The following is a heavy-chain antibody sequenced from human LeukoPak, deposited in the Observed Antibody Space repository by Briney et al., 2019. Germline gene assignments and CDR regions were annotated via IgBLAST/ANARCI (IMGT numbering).Heavy chain of an antibody. Sequence: GGSVRLSCAVSGFTFSNYWMHWVRQAPGKGLVWVSRTNSDGSSTSYADSVKGRFTISRDNAKNTLYLQMNSLRAEDTAVYYCARVSPLHRGFDYWGQGTLVTVSS. J-gene: IGHJ4*02. CDR1: GFTFSNYW. CDR2: TNSDGSST. CDR3: ARVSPLHRGFDY. V-gene: IGHV3-74*01.